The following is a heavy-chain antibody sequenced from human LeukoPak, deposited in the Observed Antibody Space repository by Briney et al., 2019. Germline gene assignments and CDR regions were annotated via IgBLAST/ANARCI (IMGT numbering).Heavy chain of an antibody. Sequence: GGSLRLSCAASGFAFSDCGMHWVRQAPGKGLEWVAFIRYDGSHKYYADSVKGRFTISRDNAKNSLYLQMNSLRAEDTAVYYCAELGITMIGGVWGKGTTVTISS. D-gene: IGHD3-10*02. CDR2: IRYDGSHK. CDR3: AELGITMIGGV. CDR1: GFAFSDCG. V-gene: IGHV3-30*02. J-gene: IGHJ6*04.